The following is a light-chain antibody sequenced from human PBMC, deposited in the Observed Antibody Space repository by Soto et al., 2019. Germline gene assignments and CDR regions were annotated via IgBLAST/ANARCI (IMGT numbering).Light chain of an antibody. CDR1: QSVSTTY. CDR2: GAS. J-gene: IGKJ4*02. CDR3: QQYAVSSWA. Sequence: EIVLTQSPGTLSLSPGERATLSCRTSQSVSTTYLAWYQQKPGQAPRLIIYGASNRATGLPDRFSGSGSGTDFTLTISRLEPEDFAVYYCQQYAVSSWAFGEGTKVEI. V-gene: IGKV3-20*01.